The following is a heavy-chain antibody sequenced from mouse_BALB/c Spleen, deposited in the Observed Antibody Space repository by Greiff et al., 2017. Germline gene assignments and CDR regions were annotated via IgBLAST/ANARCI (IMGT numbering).Heavy chain of an antibody. J-gene: IGHJ2*01. CDR3: ARDRDRWGYFDY. V-gene: IGHV5-6-3*01. Sequence: EVKVVESGGGLVQPGGSLELSCAASGFTFSSYGMSWVRQTPDKRLELVATINSNGGSTYYPDSVKGRFTISRDNAKNTPYLQMRSLKSEDTAMYYCARDRDRWGYFDYWGQGTTLTVSS. CDR1: GFTFSSYG. CDR2: INSNGGST. D-gene: IGHD2-14*01.